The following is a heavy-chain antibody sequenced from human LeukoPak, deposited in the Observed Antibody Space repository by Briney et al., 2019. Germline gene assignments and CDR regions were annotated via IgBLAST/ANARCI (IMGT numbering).Heavy chain of an antibody. V-gene: IGHV4-59*01. CDR2: IYYSGST. CDR3: ARALGKEYYYYYYMDV. Sequence: SGTLSLTCTVSGGSISSYYWSWIRQPPGKGLEWIGYIYYSGSTNYNPSLKSRVTISVDTSKNQFSLKLSSVTAADTAVYYCARALGKEYYYYYYMDVWGKGTTVTVSS. J-gene: IGHJ6*03. CDR1: GGSISSYY. D-gene: IGHD3-10*01.